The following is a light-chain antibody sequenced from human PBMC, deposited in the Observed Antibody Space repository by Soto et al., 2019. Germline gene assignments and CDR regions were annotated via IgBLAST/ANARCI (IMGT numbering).Light chain of an antibody. J-gene: IGKJ1*01. Sequence: DIQMTQSPSTLSASVGDRVTITCRASQSISSWLAWYQQKPGKAPKLLIYDASSLESVVPSRCSGSGSGTEFTLTISSLQLDDVATYYCQQYNSYSPTFGQGAKVDI. CDR1: QSISSW. CDR3: QQYNSYSPT. V-gene: IGKV1-5*01. CDR2: DAS.